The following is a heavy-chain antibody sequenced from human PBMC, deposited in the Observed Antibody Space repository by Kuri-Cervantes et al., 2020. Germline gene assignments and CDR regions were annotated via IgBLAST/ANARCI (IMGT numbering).Heavy chain of an antibody. CDR2: INAGNGNT. D-gene: IGHD2-15*01. CDR3: ARDPEPNCSGGSCYFGLGY. V-gene: IGHV1-3*01. Sequence: ASVKVSCKASGYTFTSYAMHWVRQAPGQRLEWMGWINAGNGNTKYSQKFQGRVTITRDTSASTAYMELSSLRSEDTAVYYCARDPEPNCSGGSCYFGLGYWGQGTLVTVSS. J-gene: IGHJ4*02. CDR1: GYTFTSYA.